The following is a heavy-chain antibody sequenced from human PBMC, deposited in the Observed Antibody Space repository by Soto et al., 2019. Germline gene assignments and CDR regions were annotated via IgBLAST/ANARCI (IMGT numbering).Heavy chain of an antibody. V-gene: IGHV3-72*01. Sequence: GGSLRLSCAASGFTVSGNFMSWVRQAPGKGLEWVGRIRNKPKSYTTEYAASVKGRFTISRDDSKSSLWLQMNGLKTEDTAVYYCARGYCSGGSCYFDYWGQGTLVTVSS. CDR3: ARGYCSGGSCYFDY. D-gene: IGHD2-15*01. CDR2: IRNKPKSYTT. J-gene: IGHJ4*02. CDR1: GFTVSGNF.